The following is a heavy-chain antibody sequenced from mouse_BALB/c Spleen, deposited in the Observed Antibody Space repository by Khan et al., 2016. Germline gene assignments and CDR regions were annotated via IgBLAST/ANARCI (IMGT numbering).Heavy chain of an antibody. Sequence: QIQLVQSGPELKKPGETLKISCKASGYTFTNSGMNWVKQAPGKGLKWVGWINTYTGEPTYADDFKGRFAFSLETSASTAYLQINNLKNEDMTTYFCARGAMVTTGWYFDVWGAGTTVTVSS. D-gene: IGHD2-2*01. V-gene: IGHV9-1*02. J-gene: IGHJ1*01. CDR1: GYTFTNSG. CDR3: ARGAMVTTGWYFDV. CDR2: INTYTGEP.